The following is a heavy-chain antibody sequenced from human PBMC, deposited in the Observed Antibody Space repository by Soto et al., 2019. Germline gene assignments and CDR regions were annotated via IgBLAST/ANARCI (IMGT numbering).Heavy chain of an antibody. J-gene: IGHJ6*02. CDR2: ISSSSSTI. D-gene: IGHD3-9*01. CDR1: GFTFSSYS. V-gene: IGHV3-48*02. Sequence: GGSLRLSCAASGFTFSSYSMNWVRQAPGKGLEWVSYISSSSSTIYYADSVKGRFTISRDNAKNSLYLQMNSLRDEDTAVYYCARDIVLRYFDSFTDWSPSGMDVWGQGTTVTVSS. CDR3: ARDIVLRYFDSFTDWSPSGMDV.